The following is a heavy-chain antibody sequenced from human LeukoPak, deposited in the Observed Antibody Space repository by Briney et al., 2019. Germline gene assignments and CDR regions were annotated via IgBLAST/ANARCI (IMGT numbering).Heavy chain of an antibody. V-gene: IGHV3-23*01. Sequence: GGSLRLSCAASGFTFSSYAMSWVRQAPGKGLEWVSAISGSGGSTYYADSVKGRFTISRDNSKNTLYLQMNSLRAEDTAVYYCARSPSQQLVGYWGQGTLVTVSS. CDR3: ARSPSQQLVGY. CDR2: ISGSGGST. J-gene: IGHJ4*02. D-gene: IGHD6-13*01. CDR1: GFTFSSYA.